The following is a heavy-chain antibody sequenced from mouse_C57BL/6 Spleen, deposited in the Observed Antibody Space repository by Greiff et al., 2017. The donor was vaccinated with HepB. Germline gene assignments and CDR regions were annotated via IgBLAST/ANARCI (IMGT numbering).Heavy chain of an antibody. CDR3: ARTDGNYLAWFAY. J-gene: IGHJ3*01. Sequence: QVQLQQPGAELVRPGSSVKLSCKASGYTFTSYWMHWVKQRPIQGLEWIGNIDPSDSETHYNQKFKDKATLTVDKSSSTAYMQLSSLTSEDSAVYYCARTDGNYLAWFAYWGQGTLVTVSA. V-gene: IGHV1-52*01. D-gene: IGHD2-1*01. CDR1: GYTFTSYW. CDR2: IDPSDSET.